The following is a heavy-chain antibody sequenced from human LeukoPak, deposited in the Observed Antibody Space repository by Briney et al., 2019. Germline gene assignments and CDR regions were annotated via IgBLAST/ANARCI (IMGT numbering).Heavy chain of an antibody. CDR3: AKGRSPYGWTTDYYMDV. V-gene: IGHV1-46*01. CDR1: GYTFTSYY. J-gene: IGHJ6*03. D-gene: IGHD4-11*01. CDR2: INPSGGST. Sequence: ASVKVSCKASGYTFTSYYMHWVRQAPGQGLEWMGVINPSGGSTSYAQKFQGRVTITTDDSTSTVYMEMSSLRSDDTATYYCAKGRSPYGWTTDYYMDVWGKGTTITVSS.